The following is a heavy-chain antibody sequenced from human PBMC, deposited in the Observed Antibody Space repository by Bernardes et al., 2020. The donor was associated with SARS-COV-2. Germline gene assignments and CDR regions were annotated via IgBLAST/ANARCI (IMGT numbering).Heavy chain of an antibody. Sequence: GGSLRLSCAATGFTFSNAWMSWVRQAPGKGLEWVGRIKSKTDGGTADHAAPVRGRFTIPRDDSENTLYLQMNTLKTEDTAVYYCTTAPHSQILGTTKFYWGQGALVTVSS. CDR3: TTAPHSQILGTTKFY. CDR2: IKSKTDGGTA. J-gene: IGHJ4*02. V-gene: IGHV3-15*01. D-gene: IGHD1-26*01. CDR1: GFTFSNAW.